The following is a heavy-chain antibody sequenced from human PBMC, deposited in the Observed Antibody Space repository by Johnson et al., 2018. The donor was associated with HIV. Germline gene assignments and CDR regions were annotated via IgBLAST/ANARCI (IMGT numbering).Heavy chain of an antibody. CDR1: GFTFSSYA. Sequence: QVQLVESGGGVVQPGRSLRLSCAASGFTFSSYAMHWVRQAPGKGLEWVAVISYDGSNKYYADSVKGRFTISRDNSKNTLYLQMNSLRAEDTAVYYCARSSGTYSTDYYDSPDPDAFDIWGQGTMVTVSS. V-gene: IGHV3-30*04. CDR3: ARSSGTYSTDYYDSPDPDAFDI. CDR2: ISYDGSNK. D-gene: IGHD3-22*01. J-gene: IGHJ3*02.